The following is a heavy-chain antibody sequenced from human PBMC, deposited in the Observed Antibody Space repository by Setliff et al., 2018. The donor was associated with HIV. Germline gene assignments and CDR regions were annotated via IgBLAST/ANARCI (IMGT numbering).Heavy chain of an antibody. V-gene: IGHV4-59*01. Sequence: SETLSLTCTVSHGSISSYYWSWIRQPPGKGLEWIGYIYYSGSTNYNPSLKSRVTISVDTSKNHFSLKLSSVTAADTAVYYCASGEYSYGYRFDYWGQGTLVTVS. J-gene: IGHJ4*02. CDR1: HGSISSYY. CDR2: IYYSGST. CDR3: ASGEYSYGYRFDY. D-gene: IGHD5-18*01.